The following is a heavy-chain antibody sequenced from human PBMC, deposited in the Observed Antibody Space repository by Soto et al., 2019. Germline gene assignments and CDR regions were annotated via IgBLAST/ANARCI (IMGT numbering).Heavy chain of an antibody. J-gene: IGHJ6*02. CDR1: GFTFSSYA. Sequence: QVQLVESGGGVVQPGRSLRLSCAASGFTFSSYAMHWVRQAPGKGLEWVAVISYDGSNKYYADSVKGRFTISRDNSKNTLYLQMNSLRAEDTAVYYCARDERLXXSGXXXHYXYGMDVWGQGTTVTVSS. CDR3: ARDERLXXSGXXXHYXYGMDV. V-gene: IGHV3-30-3*01. D-gene: IGHD5-12*01. CDR2: ISYDGSNK.